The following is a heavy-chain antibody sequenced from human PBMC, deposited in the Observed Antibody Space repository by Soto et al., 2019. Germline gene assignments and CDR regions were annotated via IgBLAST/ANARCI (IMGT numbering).Heavy chain of an antibody. V-gene: IGHV3-9*01. CDR2: ISWNSGSI. CDR3: ANDVKPYCTNGVCYTGFDY. Sequence: PWGSLRLSCAASGFTFDDYAIHWVRQAPGKGLEWVSGISWNSGSIGYADSVKGRFTISRDNAKNSLYLQMNSLRAEDTDLYYCANDVKPYCTNGVCYTGFDYWGQGNLVSVSS. D-gene: IGHD2-8*01. CDR1: GFTFDDYA. J-gene: IGHJ4*02.